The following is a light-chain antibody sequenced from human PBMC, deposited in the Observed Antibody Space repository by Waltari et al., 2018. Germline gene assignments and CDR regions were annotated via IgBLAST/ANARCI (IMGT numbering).Light chain of an antibody. CDR3: QQYDSSPRT. J-gene: IGKJ1*01. CDR1: QSISSGY. CDR2: GSS. Sequence: EIVLTQSPGSLSLSPGERATLPCRPSQSISSGYLAWYQQKLGQAPRLRIYGSSSRATGIPDRFSGSGSGTDFTLTISRLEPEDFAVYYCQQYDSSPRTFGQGTKVEVK. V-gene: IGKV3-20*01.